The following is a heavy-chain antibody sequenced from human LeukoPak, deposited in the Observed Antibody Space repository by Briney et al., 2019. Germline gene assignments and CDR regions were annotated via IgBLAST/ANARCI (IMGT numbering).Heavy chain of an antibody. J-gene: IGHJ4*02. V-gene: IGHV4-59*05. CDR2: IYYSGST. CDR1: GGSISSYY. D-gene: IGHD3-10*01. CDR3: ARHWFGELYLS. Sequence: SETLSLTCTVSGGSISSYYWSWIRQPPGKGPEWIGSIYYSGSTYYNPSLKSRVTISVDTSKNQFSLKLSSVTAADTAVYYCARHWFGELYLSWGQGTLVTVSS.